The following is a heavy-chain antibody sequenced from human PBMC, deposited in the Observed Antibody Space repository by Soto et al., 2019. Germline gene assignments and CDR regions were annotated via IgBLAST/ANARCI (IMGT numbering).Heavy chain of an antibody. J-gene: IGHJ6*02. Sequence: PGGSLRLSCAASGFTFSSYAMSWVRQAPGKGLEWVSAISGSGDSTYYADSVKGRFTISRDNSKNTLYLQMNSLRAEDTAVYYCAKVTSSSWNYYGMDVWGQGTTVTVSS. CDR1: GFTFSSYA. D-gene: IGHD6-13*01. CDR2: ISGSGDST. V-gene: IGHV3-23*01. CDR3: AKVTSSSWNYYGMDV.